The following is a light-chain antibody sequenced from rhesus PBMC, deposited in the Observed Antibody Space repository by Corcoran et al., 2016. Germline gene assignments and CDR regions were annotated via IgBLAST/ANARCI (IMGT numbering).Light chain of an antibody. CDR3: MQGIEYPYS. J-gene: IGKJ2*01. CDR2: EVS. V-gene: IGKV2S20*01. CDR1: QSLLDSEDGNTY. Sequence: DIVMTQTPLSLPVTPGEPASISCRSSQSLLDSEDGNTYLEWYLQKPGQSPQPLIYEVSNRASGVPERFSGGGSDTDFTLEISRVEAEDVGVYYCMQGIEYPYSFGQGTKVEIK.